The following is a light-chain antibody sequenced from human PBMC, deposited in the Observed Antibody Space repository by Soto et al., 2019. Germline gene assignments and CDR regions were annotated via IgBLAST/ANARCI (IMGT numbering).Light chain of an antibody. CDR1: RGIGST. CDR3: QHSVTWPLA. V-gene: IGKV3-15*01. CDR2: DTS. Sequence: EVVMTQSPATLSVSPGERATLSCRASRGIGSTLAWYQQKPGQTPRLLIYDTSTRATGVPGRFIGSRSGTEFTLTITSLQSEDFAIYSCQHSVTWPLAFGGGTRVENK. J-gene: IGKJ4*01.